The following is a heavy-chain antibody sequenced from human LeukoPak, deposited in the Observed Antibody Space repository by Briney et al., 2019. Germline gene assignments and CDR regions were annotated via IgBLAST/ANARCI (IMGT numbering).Heavy chain of an antibody. CDR2: IYYSGST. CDR1: GGSLSSSSYY. Sequence: SETLSLTCTVSGGSLSSSSYYWGWLRQPPGKGLEWIGSIYYSGSTYYNPSLKARVTISVDTSKNQFSLKLSSVTAADTAVYYCARISPIYSSGQNRYYYYYMDVWGKGTTVTVSS. CDR3: ARISPIYSSGQNRYYYYYMDV. J-gene: IGHJ6*03. V-gene: IGHV4-39*01. D-gene: IGHD6-19*01.